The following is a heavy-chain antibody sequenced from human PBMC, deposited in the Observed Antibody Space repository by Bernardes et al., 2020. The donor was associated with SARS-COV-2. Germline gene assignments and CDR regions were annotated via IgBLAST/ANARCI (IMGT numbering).Heavy chain of an antibody. Sequence: SVKVSCKVSGYTLTELSMHWVRQAPGKGLEWMGGFDPEDGETIYAQKFQGRVTMTEDTSTDTAYMELSSLRSEDTAVYYCATAPGAMVTDWFDPWGQGTLVTVSS. V-gene: IGHV1-24*01. CDR3: ATAPGAMVTDWFDP. D-gene: IGHD5-18*01. CDR2: FDPEDGET. J-gene: IGHJ5*02. CDR1: GYTLTELS.